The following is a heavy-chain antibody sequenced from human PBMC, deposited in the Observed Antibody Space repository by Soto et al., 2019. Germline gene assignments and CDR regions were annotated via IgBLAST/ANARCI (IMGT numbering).Heavy chain of an antibody. V-gene: IGHV6-1*01. Sequence: SQTLSLTCAISGDSVSSNIAAWNWIRQSPSRGLEWLGRTYYRSKWYNDYAVSLKSRITITPDTSKNQFSLNQHSATHEDTAVYYCARDSGSYFWGAFDIWGQGTMVTVS. CDR3: ARDSGSYFWGAFDI. CDR2: TYYRSKWYN. D-gene: IGHD1-26*01. CDR1: GDSVSSNIAA. J-gene: IGHJ3*02.